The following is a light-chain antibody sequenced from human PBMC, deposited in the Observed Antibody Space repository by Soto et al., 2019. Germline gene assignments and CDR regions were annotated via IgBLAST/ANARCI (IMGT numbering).Light chain of an antibody. CDR3: SSYAGTCTWM. V-gene: IGLV2-11*01. J-gene: IGLJ6*01. CDR1: SRDVAGYRY. Sequence: QSVLTQPPSVSGSPGQSVTVSCTGTSRDVAGYRYVSWFQQHPGKAPQLMIYDVTKRPSGVPNRFSGSKSGNTAALTISGLQAEDEAEYFCSSYAGTCTWMFGSGTKVTVL. CDR2: DVT.